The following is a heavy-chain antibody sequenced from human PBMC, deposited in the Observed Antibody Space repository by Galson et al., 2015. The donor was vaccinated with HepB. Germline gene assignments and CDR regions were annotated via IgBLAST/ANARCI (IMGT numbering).Heavy chain of an antibody. CDR3: ARDPLGSPGRNYYYGMDV. CDR1: GYTFTSYY. D-gene: IGHD3-10*01. Sequence: SVKVSCKASGYTFTSYYMHWVRQAPGQGLEWMGIINPSGGSRTYAQKLQGRVTMTRDTSTGTVYMELSSLRSEDTAVYYCARDPLGSPGRNYYYGMDVWGQGTTVTVSS. CDR2: INPSGGSR. J-gene: IGHJ6*02. V-gene: IGHV1-46*04.